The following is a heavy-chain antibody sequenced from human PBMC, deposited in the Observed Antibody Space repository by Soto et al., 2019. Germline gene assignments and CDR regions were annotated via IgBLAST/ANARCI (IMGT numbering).Heavy chain of an antibody. V-gene: IGHV3-23*01. Sequence: GGSLRLSCAGSGFTFINYSMNWVRQAPGKGLEWVSSISGGGDAAFFPDSVRGRFTISRDNSKNTVTLQMNSLGVDDTAVYYCARKILGSTTRPNYWYFDLWGRGTLVTVSS. CDR2: ISGGGDAA. J-gene: IGHJ2*01. D-gene: IGHD7-27*01. CDR1: GFTFINYS. CDR3: ARKILGSTTRPNYWYFDL.